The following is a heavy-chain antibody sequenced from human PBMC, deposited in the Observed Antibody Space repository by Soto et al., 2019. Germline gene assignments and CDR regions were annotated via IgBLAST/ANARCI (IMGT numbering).Heavy chain of an antibody. Sequence: GASVKVSCKASGFTFSNYGLNCVRRAPGQGLEWMGWVSANNGHTNYAQNLQGRVSMTTDTSTSTAYMELRGLTFDDTAVYYCARDIESVTAKHFFYYYAMDVWGQGTTVTVSS. CDR2: VSANNGHT. CDR3: ARDIESVTAKHFFYYYAMDV. CDR1: GFTFSNYG. J-gene: IGHJ6*02. V-gene: IGHV1-18*01. D-gene: IGHD2-8*01.